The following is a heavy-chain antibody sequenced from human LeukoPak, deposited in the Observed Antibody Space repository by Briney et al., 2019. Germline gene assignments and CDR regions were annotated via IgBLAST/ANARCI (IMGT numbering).Heavy chain of an antibody. J-gene: IGHJ1*01. CDR2: ISGSGGST. CDR3: AKRGYASPEEYFQH. CDR1: GFTLSSYA. D-gene: IGHD5-12*01. V-gene: IGHV3-23*01. Sequence: GGSLRLSCAASGFTLSSYAMSWVRQAPGKGLEWVSAISGSGGSTYYADSVKGRFTISRDNSKNTPYLQMNSLRAEDTAVYYCAKRGYASPEEYFQHWGQGTLVTVSS.